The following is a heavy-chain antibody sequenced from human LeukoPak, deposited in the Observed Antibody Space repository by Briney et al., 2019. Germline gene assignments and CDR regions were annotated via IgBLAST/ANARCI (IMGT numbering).Heavy chain of an antibody. V-gene: IGHV4-30-4*01. Sequence: SETLSLTCTVSGGSISSGDYYWSWIRQPPGKGLEWIGYIYYSGSTYYNPSLKSRVTISVGTSKNQFSLKLSSVTAADTAVYYCARERPDYGDYVLDYWGQGTLVTVSS. D-gene: IGHD4-17*01. CDR2: IYYSGST. CDR3: ARERPDYGDYVLDY. CDR1: GGSISSGDYY. J-gene: IGHJ4*02.